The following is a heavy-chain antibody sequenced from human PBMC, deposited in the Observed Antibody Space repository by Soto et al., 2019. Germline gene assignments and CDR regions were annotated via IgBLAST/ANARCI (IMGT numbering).Heavy chain of an antibody. V-gene: IGHV1-18*01. Sequence: QVQVVQSGAEVKKPGASVKVSCRTSGSTFTHYGSSWVRQAPGQGLEWMGWINANNVKTNYIQTLQGRVTMTTDTSTSTAYMELRSLRSDDTAVYYCARDTMTGYLQFDYWGQGTLVTVSS. CDR2: INANNVKT. J-gene: IGHJ4*02. CDR1: GSTFTHYG. D-gene: IGHD3-9*01. CDR3: ARDTMTGYLQFDY.